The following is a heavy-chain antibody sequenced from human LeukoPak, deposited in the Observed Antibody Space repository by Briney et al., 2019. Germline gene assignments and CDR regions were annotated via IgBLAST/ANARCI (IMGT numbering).Heavy chain of an antibody. Sequence: GGSLRLSCAASGFTFSSYWMNWARQAPGKGLEWVASINHNGNVNYYVDSVKGRFTISRDNAKNSLYLQMSNLRAEDTAVYFCARGGGYRVRDAFDIWGQGTMVTVSS. CDR1: GFTFSSYW. V-gene: IGHV3-7*03. CDR2: INHNGNVN. CDR3: ARGGGYRVRDAFDI. J-gene: IGHJ3*02. D-gene: IGHD5/OR15-5a*01.